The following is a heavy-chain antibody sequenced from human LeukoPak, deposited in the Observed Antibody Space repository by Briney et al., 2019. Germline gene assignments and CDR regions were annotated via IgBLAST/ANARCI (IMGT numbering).Heavy chain of an antibody. Sequence: GVSLRLSCAASGFTFSSYSMNWVRQAPGKGLEWVASISSSSSYIYYADSVKGQFTISRDNAKNSLYLQMNSLRAEDTAVYYCARVWDYGDYVSDYWGQGTLVTVSS. V-gene: IGHV3-21*01. J-gene: IGHJ4*02. CDR1: GFTFSSYS. CDR2: ISSSSSYI. CDR3: ARVWDYGDYVSDY. D-gene: IGHD4-17*01.